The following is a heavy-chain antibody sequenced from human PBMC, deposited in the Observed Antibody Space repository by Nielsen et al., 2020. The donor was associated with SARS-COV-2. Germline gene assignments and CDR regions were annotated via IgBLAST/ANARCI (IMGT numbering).Heavy chain of an antibody. CDR2: MKNKDNDYAT. CDR3: TRVNPSSGSWFDAFDI. Sequence: GESLKISCAASGFTFSVCSTNWVRQASGKGLEWLGRMKNKDNDYATTYGASVKGRFKISRDDSKNTAYLQMNSLKTEDSALYFCTRVNPSSGSWFDAFDIWGQGTMVTVSS. CDR1: GFTFSVCS. J-gene: IGHJ3*02. D-gene: IGHD6-13*01. V-gene: IGHV3-73*01.